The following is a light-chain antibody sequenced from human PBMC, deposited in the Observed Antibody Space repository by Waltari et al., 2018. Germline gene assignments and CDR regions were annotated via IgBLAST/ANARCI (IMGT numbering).Light chain of an antibody. CDR1: QSVSSN. CDR2: GAS. CDR3: QQYNNWPPLT. J-gene: IGKJ4*01. Sequence: EIVMTQSQATLSVSPGDRATLSCRASQSVSSNLAWYQQKPGQAPRLLIYGASTRATGIPARFSGSGSGTEFTLTISSLQSEDFAVYYCQQYNNWPPLTFGGGTKVEIK. V-gene: IGKV3-15*01.